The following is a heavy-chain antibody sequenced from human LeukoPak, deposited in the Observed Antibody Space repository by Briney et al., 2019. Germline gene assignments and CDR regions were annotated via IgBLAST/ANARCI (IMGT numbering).Heavy chain of an antibody. D-gene: IGHD2/OR15-2a*01. V-gene: IGHV4-4*07. CDR1: GGSIRSYY. J-gene: IGHJ4*02. Sequence: PSETLSLTCDVSGGSIRSYYWGWVRQPAGKGLEWIGRIYTTGTTNFNPSLKSRLTMSVDTSKNQFSLNLTSVTAADTAVYFCARQGYTAAYYFLDFWSPGTLVTVSS. CDR2: IYTTGTT. CDR3: ARQGYTAAYYFLDF.